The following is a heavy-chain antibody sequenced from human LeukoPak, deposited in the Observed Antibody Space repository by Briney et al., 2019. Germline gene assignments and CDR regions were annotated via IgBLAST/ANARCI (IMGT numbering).Heavy chain of an antibody. CDR2: IYYSGST. Sequence: AVTLSLTCNVSGGSISSSSYYWGWIRQSPGKGLEWIGSIYYSGSTYYNPSLKTRVTISVDTSKDHFSLNLSSVTAADTAVYYCARGWYYFDYWGQGALVTVSS. V-gene: IGHV4-39*02. D-gene: IGHD6-19*01. CDR1: GGSISSSSYY. J-gene: IGHJ4*02. CDR3: ARGWYYFDY.